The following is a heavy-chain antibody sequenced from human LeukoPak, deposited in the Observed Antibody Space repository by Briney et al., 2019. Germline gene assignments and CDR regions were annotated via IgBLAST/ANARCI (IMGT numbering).Heavy chain of an antibody. CDR1: GFTFSSYS. J-gene: IGHJ4*02. D-gene: IGHD3-10*01. V-gene: IGHV3-21*01. CDR2: ISSSSSYI. CDR3: ARDKSRGASSPYFDY. Sequence: GGSLRLSCAASGFTFSSYSMNWVRQAPGKGLEWVSSISSSSSYIYYADPVKGRFTISRDNAKNSLYLQMNSLRAEDTAVYYCARDKSRGASSPYFDYWGQGTLVTVSS.